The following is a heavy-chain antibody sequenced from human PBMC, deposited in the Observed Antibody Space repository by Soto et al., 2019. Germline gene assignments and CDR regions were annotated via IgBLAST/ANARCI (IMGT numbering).Heavy chain of an antibody. CDR1: GFTFSTFA. V-gene: IGHV3-23*01. Sequence: PGGSLRLSCAASGFTFSTFAMSWVRQAPGKGLEWVSAISGSGGTTYYADSVKGRFTISRDNSKNTLYLQMNSLRAEDTAVYYCAKVDKSPEDWGEGTLVTVSS. J-gene: IGHJ4*02. CDR3: AKVDKSPED. CDR2: ISGSGGTT.